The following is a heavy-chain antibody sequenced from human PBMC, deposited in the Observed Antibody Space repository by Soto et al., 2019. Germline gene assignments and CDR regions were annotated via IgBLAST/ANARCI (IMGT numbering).Heavy chain of an antibody. CDR3: TRDASRDSSARGWFDP. CDR1: GFTFRSFT. D-gene: IGHD6-13*01. J-gene: IGHJ5*02. Sequence: PVGSLRLSCAASGFTFRSFTMNWVRQAPGKGLEWVSTISSNSVYIYYTDALRGRFTISRGNAKNSLHLQMNSLRAEDTAVYYCTRDASRDSSARGWFDPWGPGTLVTVSS. CDR2: ISSNSVYI. V-gene: IGHV3-21*01.